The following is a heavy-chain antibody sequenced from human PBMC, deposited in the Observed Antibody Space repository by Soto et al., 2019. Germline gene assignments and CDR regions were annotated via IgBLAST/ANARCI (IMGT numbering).Heavy chain of an antibody. CDR2: IFYTGTT. Sequence: QMQLQESGPGLVKPSETLSLTCTVSNGSISTTSYNWGWIRQSPGKGLEWIGTIFYTGTTSYNSSRKSRVTITVDTSNNQFSLKRASVTAADTAVYYCARHGSFWGQGILVVVSS. CDR1: NGSISTTSYN. CDR3: ARHGSF. D-gene: IGHD3-16*02. V-gene: IGHV4-39*01. J-gene: IGHJ4*02.